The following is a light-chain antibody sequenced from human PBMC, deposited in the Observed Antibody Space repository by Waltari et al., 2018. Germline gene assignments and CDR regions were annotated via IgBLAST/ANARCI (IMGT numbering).Light chain of an antibody. Sequence: QTVVTQEPSLSVSPGGTVTLTCALSSGSLSTTSYATWYQQTPGQAPRPRVSQANPRSLGVPDRFSGSILGNPAALTITGAQADDESDYYCALYMGSGIWVFGGGTRLTV. J-gene: IGLJ3*02. CDR3: ALYMGSGIWV. CDR2: QAN. CDR1: SGSLSTTSY. V-gene: IGLV8-61*01.